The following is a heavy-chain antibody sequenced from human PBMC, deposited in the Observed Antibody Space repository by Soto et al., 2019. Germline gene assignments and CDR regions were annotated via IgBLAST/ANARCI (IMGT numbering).Heavy chain of an antibody. J-gene: IGHJ3*02. Sequence: GVSLRLSFTLSGFTYGDYAMSWFHQAPGKGLEWVGFIRSKAYGGRTEYDASVKGRFTISRDDSKSIAYLQMNSLKTNDTAVYYCTRDILPHGACDSWGQERMVTVSS. V-gene: IGHV3-49*03. CDR2: IRSKAYGGRT. D-gene: IGHD3-9*01. CDR3: TRDILPHGACDS. CDR1: GFTYGDYA.